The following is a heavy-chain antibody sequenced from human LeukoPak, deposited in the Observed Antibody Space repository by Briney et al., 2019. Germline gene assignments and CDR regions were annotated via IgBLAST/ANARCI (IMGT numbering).Heavy chain of an antibody. V-gene: IGHV4-31*03. CDR2: IYYSGST. J-gene: IGHJ3*02. CDR1: GGSITSRGYS. CDR3: ARRAEESYYDFWSGYYWCAFDI. Sequence: SETLSLTCTVSGGSITSRGYSWSWIRQHPGKGLEWIGYIYYSGSTYYNPSLKSRVTISVDTSKNQFSLKLSSVTAADTAVYYCARRAEESYYDFWSGYYWCAFDIWGQGTMVTVSS. D-gene: IGHD3-3*01.